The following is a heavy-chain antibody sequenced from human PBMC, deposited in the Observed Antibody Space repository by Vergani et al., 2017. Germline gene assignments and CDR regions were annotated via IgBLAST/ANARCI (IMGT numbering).Heavy chain of an antibody. J-gene: IGHJ4*02. Sequence: EVQLLQSGGGVIQPGGSVRLSCAASGFTFSACPMTWVRQAPGTELEWVSAISARYPSTYYADSVKGRFTIFRDNSKNMLYLQMNSLRAEDTAVYYCARLAYDTTPYLQGGYDCWGQGTLVSVSS. CDR2: ISARYPST. CDR1: GFTFSACP. CDR3: ARLAYDTTPYLQGGYDC. D-gene: IGHD3-22*01. V-gene: IGHV3-23*01.